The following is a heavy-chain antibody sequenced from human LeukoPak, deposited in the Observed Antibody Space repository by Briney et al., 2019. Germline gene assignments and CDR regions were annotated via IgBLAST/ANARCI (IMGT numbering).Heavy chain of an antibody. Sequence: ASVKVSCKASRYTFTGYYMHWVRQAPGQGLEWMGWINPNSGVTDYAQNFQGRVTMTRDTSISTAYVELSRLRSDDPAVYYCARGTGEGYTYGRYYFDYWGQGTLVTVSS. J-gene: IGHJ4*02. CDR3: ARGTGEGYTYGRYYFDY. CDR2: INPNSGVT. V-gene: IGHV1-2*02. D-gene: IGHD5-18*01. CDR1: RYTFTGYY.